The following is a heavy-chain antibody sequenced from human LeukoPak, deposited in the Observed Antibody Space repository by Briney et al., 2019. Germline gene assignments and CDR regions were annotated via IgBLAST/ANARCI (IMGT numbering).Heavy chain of an antibody. V-gene: IGHV1-2*02. J-gene: IGHJ6*02. CDR1: GYTFTGYY. Sequence: ASVKVSCKASGYTFTGYYIQWVRQAPGQGLEWMGWINPNSGGTDYAQRFQGRVTMTRDTSISTAYMELSSLRSDDTAVYYCARRAPMDVWGQGTTVTVSS. CDR3: ARRAPMDV. CDR2: INPNSGGT.